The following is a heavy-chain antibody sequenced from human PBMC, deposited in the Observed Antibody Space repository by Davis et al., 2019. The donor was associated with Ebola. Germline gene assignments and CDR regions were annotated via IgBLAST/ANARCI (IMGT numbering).Heavy chain of an antibody. Sequence: GGSLRLSCAASGFTFSSYSMNWVRQAPGKGLEWVSAISGSGGSTYYADSVKGRFTISRDNSKNTLYLQMNSLRAEDTAVYYCAKEGCSSTSCYPYYYYYGMDVWGQGTTVTVSS. V-gene: IGHV3-23*01. J-gene: IGHJ6*02. CDR1: GFTFSSYS. D-gene: IGHD2-2*01. CDR2: ISGSGGST. CDR3: AKEGCSSTSCYPYYYYYGMDV.